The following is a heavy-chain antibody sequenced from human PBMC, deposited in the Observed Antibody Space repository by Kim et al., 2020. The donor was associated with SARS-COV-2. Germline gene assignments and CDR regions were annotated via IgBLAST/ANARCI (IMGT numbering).Heavy chain of an antibody. CDR2: IYYSGST. J-gene: IGHJ5*02. V-gene: IGHV4-39*01. D-gene: IGHD3-22*01. Sequence: SETLSLTCTVSGGSISSSSYYWGWIRQPPGKGLEWIGSIYYSGSTYYNPSLKSRVTISVDTSKNQFSLKLSSVTAADTALYYCARHGHITMIVVVIIPGWFDPWGQGTLVTVSS. CDR3: ARHGHITMIVVVIIPGWFDP. CDR1: GGSISSSSYY.